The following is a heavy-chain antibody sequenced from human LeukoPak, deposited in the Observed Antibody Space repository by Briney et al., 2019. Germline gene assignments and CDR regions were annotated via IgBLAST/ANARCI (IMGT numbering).Heavy chain of an antibody. D-gene: IGHD1-26*01. CDR1: GFTFGDYY. CDR3: ARVGYSGSPGDY. V-gene: IGHV3-11*04. CDR2: ISSRSGSSI. J-gene: IGHJ4*02. Sequence: GGSLRLSCSASGFTFGDYYMTWIRQAPGKGLEWVSYISSRSGSSIYYGDSVKGRFTVSRGNAKNSLYLQLNSLRGEDTAVYYCARVGYSGSPGDYWGQGTLVTVSS.